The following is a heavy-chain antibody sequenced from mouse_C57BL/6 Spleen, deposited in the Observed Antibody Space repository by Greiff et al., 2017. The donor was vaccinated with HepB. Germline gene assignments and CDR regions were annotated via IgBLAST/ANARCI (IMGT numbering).Heavy chain of an antibody. D-gene: IGHD2-4*01. V-gene: IGHV1-7*01. CDR1: GYTFTSYW. CDR3: ARSRFYDYDEASY. J-gene: IGHJ3*01. Sequence: QVQLLQSGADLAKPGASVKLSCKASGYTFTSYWMHWVRQRPGKGLEWIGYINPSSGYTKYKHNFKDQSTFSTDKSTSTAYMQLSSLTYEDSAVYYCARSRFYDYDEASYWGQGTMVTVSA. CDR2: INPSSGYT.